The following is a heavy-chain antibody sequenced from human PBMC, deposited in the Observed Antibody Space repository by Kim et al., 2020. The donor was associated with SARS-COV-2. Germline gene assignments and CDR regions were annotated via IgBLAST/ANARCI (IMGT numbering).Heavy chain of an antibody. D-gene: IGHD4-17*01. V-gene: IGHV1-69*01. Sequence: QKFQGRVTITADESTSTAYMELSSLRSEDTAVYYCARDSKVTTLQGIMDVWGQGTTVTVSS. J-gene: IGHJ6*02. CDR3: ARDSKVTTLQGIMDV.